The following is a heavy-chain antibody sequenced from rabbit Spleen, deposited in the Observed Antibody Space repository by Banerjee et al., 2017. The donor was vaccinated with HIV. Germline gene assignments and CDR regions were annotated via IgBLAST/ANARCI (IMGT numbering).Heavy chain of an antibody. Sequence: QSLEESGGDLVKPGASLTLTCKASGFTISSTYWICWVRQAPGKGLEWIACIDDVDGSTYYASWAKGRFSSSKTSSTTVTLQMTSLTAADTATYFCARDAGTSFSTYGMDLWGQGTLVTVS. CDR1: GFTISSTYW. J-gene: IGHJ6*01. CDR2: IDDVDGST. D-gene: IGHD8-1*01. CDR3: ARDAGTSFSTYGMDL. V-gene: IGHV1S40*01.